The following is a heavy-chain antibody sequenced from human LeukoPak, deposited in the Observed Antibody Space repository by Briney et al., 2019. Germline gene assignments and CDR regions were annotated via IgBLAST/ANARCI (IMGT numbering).Heavy chain of an antibody. J-gene: IGHJ2*01. CDR3: ARGSDNFYWSFDL. D-gene: IGHD1-20*01. CDR2: IYYSGST. CDR1: GGSISSSSYY. Sequence: PSETLSLTCTVSGGSISSSSYYWGWIRQPPGKGLEWIGSIYYSGSTYYNPSLKSRVTISVDTSKNQFSLKLSSVTAADTAVYYCARGSDNFYWSFDLWGRGTLVTVSS. V-gene: IGHV4-39*07.